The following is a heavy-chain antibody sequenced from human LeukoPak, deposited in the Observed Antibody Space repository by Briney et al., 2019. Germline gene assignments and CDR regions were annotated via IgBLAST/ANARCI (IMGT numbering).Heavy chain of an antibody. CDR2: ISSNGSDT. V-gene: IGHV3-23*01. J-gene: IGHJ4*02. Sequence: PGGSLRLSCAATGITYSNHTMSWVRQAPGKGLEWVSAISSNGSDTHYADSVKGRFTTYRDNSKSTVYLQMNSLRAEDTAIYYCAKDHVPSYWGQGTLVTVSS. D-gene: IGHD6-6*01. CDR1: GITYSNHT. CDR3: AKDHVPSY.